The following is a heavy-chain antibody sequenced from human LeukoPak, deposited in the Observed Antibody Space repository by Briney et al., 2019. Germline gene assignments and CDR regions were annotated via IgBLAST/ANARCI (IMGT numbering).Heavy chain of an antibody. CDR2: INPSGGST. Sequence: GASVKVSCKASGYTFTSYYMHWVRQAPGQGLEWMGIINPSGGSTSYAQKFQGRVTMTRDTSTSTVYMELSSLRSEDTAVYYCARDKGYYYDSSGSSSVFDPWGQGTLVTVSS. CDR1: GYTFTSYY. D-gene: IGHD3-22*01. V-gene: IGHV1-46*01. J-gene: IGHJ5*02. CDR3: ARDKGYYYDSSGSSSVFDP.